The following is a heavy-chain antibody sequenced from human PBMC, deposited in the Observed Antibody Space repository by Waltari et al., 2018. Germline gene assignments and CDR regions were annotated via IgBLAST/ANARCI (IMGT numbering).Heavy chain of an antibody. J-gene: IGHJ4*02. CDR2: VSPYDGNT. CDR3: ARGDDILTDYYKGLDY. V-gene: IGHV1-18*01. Sequence: QVQLVQSGAEVKKPGASVKVSCTASGYTFTSYGISWLRRAPGQGLEWMGWVSPYDGNTNYAQKVQGRVGMTTDTSTTTAYMELRSLTSDDTAMYYCARGDDILTDYYKGLDYWGQGTLVTVSS. CDR1: GYTFTSYG. D-gene: IGHD3-9*01.